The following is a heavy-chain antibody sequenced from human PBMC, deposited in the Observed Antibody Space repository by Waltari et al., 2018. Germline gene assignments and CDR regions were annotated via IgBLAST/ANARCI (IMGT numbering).Heavy chain of an antibody. J-gene: IGHJ4*02. V-gene: IGHV4-4*02. Sequence: VQLQESGPGLVKPSGPLSLTCAVPGGSISSSNWWSWARQPPGKVLEWNGEIYHSGSTNSIPSLKIRVTRSVDKSKNQFSLRLSSVTAADTSVYYGARDQGGGSPFYYWCQGTLVTVSS. CDR3: ARDQGGGSPFYY. D-gene: IGHD2-15*01. CDR2: IYHSGST. CDR1: GGSISSSNW.